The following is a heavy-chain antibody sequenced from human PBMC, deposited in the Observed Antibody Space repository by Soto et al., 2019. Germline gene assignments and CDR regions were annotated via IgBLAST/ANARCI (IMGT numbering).Heavy chain of an antibody. Sequence: QVQLVQSGAEVKKPGSSVKVSCKASGGTFSSYSINWVRQAPGQGLEWMGGIIPIVGTANYAQKFQGRVTLTADESTSTAHMERSSLINEDTAVYYCARPFQSWPGGWYFALWGRGTLVTVSS. J-gene: IGHJ2*01. CDR1: GGTFSSYS. CDR2: IIPIVGTA. V-gene: IGHV1-69*01. CDR3: ARPFQSWPGGWYFAL. D-gene: IGHD3-16*01.